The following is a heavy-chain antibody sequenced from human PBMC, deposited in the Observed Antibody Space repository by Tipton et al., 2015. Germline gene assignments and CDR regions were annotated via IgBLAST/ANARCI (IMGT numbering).Heavy chain of an antibody. Sequence: QSGPEVKKPGSSVKVSCKAPGGSLNYYAISWVRQAPGQGLEWMGGILPIFVTANYAHNFQGRVTITADKSTSTAYMELSSLRSEDTAVYYCARLIRGASGAFDVWGQGTMVTVSS. CDR2: ILPIFVTA. V-gene: IGHV1-69*06. D-gene: IGHD3-16*01. J-gene: IGHJ3*01. CDR1: GGSLNYYA. CDR3: ARLIRGASGAFDV.